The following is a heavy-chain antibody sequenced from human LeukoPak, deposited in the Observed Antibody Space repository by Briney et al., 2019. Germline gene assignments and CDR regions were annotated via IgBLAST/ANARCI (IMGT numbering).Heavy chain of an antibody. CDR3: ARVHIDYYYYYMDV. CDR2: ISSSGSTI. V-gene: IGHV3-11*01. J-gene: IGHJ6*03. Sequence: GGSLRLSCAASGFTFSDYYMSWIRQAPGKGLEWVSCISSSGSTIYYADSVKGRFTISRDNAKNSLYLQMNSLRAEDTAVYYCARVHIDYYYYYMDVWAKGPRSPSP. CDR1: GFTFSDYY.